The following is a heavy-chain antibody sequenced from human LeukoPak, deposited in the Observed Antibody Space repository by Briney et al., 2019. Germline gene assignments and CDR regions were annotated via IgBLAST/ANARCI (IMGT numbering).Heavy chain of an antibody. D-gene: IGHD3-22*01. CDR3: ARAPEKWLVGSDY. Sequence: ASVKVSCKATGNTFTSYGISWVRQAPGQGLEWMGWISAYNGNTSYAQKLQGRVTMTTDTSTSTAYMELRSLRSDDTAVYYCARAPEKWLVGSDYWGQGTLVTVSS. CDR1: GNTFTSYG. V-gene: IGHV1-18*01. CDR2: ISAYNGNT. J-gene: IGHJ4*02.